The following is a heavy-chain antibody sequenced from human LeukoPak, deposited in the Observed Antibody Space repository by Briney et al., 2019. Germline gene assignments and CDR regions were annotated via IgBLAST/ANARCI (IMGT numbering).Heavy chain of an antibody. CDR2: ISGSGGST. CDR1: GFTFSSYA. J-gene: IGHJ4*02. D-gene: IGHD3-3*01. Sequence: GGSLRLSCAASGFTFSSYAMSWVRQAPGKGLEWVSVISGSGGSTYSADSVKGRFTISRGNSKNTLYLQMNSLRVEDTAVYYCAKDRYVSKEWLSTGYFDSWGQGTLVTVSS. V-gene: IGHV3-23*01. CDR3: AKDRYVSKEWLSTGYFDS.